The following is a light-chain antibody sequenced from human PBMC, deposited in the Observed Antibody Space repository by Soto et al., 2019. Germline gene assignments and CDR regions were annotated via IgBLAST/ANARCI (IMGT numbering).Light chain of an antibody. V-gene: IGKV3-20*01. CDR3: QQYGSSPPIP. CDR2: GAS. J-gene: IGKJ5*01. Sequence: EIVLTQSPGTLFLSPGERATLSCRASQSVSSSYLAWYQQIPGQAPRLLIYGASSRATGIPDRFSGRGSGTDFTLTISILEPEDFAVYDCQQYGSSPPIPFGQGTRLEIK. CDR1: QSVSSSY.